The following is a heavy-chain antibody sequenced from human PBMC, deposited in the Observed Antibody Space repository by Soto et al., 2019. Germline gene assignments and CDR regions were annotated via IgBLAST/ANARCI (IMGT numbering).Heavy chain of an antibody. CDR3: ASDYSNYGVNWFDP. D-gene: IGHD4-4*01. V-gene: IGHV3-48*01. CDR2: ISSSSSTI. J-gene: IGHJ5*02. CDR1: GFTFSSDS. Sequence: PGGSLRLSCAASGFTFSSDSMNWVRQAPGKGLEWVSYISSSSSTIYYADSVKGRFTISRDNAKNSLYLQMNSLRAEDTAVYYCASDYSNYGVNWFDPWGQGTLVTVSS.